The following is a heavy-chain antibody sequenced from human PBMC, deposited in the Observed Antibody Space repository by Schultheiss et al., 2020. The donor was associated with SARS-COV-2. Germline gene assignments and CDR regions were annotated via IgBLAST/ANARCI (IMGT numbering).Heavy chain of an antibody. J-gene: IGHJ4*02. CDR3: ARDPYSGYRTGVFDY. Sequence: SETLSLTCTVSGGSISSSSYYWGWIRQPPGKGLEWIGEINHSGITNYNPSLKSRVTISVDTSKNQFSLKLSSVTAADTAVYYCARDPYSGYRTGVFDYWGQGTLVTVSS. CDR1: GGSISSSSYY. D-gene: IGHD5-12*01. CDR2: INHSGIT. V-gene: IGHV4-39*07.